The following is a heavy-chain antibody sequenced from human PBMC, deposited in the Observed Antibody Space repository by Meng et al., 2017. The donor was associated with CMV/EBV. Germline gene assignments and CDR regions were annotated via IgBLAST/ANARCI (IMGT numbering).Heavy chain of an antibody. Sequence: GESLKISCAASGFTFSSYAMSWVRQAPGKGLEWVSVISGSGGSTYYADSVKGRFTISRDNAKNSLYLQMNSLRAEDTAVYYCARGYCTNGVCYQRGGNDYWGQGTLVTVSS. CDR3: ARGYCTNGVCYQRGGNDY. V-gene: IGHV3-23*01. D-gene: IGHD2-8*01. CDR2: ISGSGGST. CDR1: GFTFSSYA. J-gene: IGHJ4*02.